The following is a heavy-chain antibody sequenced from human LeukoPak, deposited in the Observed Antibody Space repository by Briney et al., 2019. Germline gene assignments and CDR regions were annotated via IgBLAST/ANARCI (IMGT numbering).Heavy chain of an antibody. CDR2: IKRKTDGETT. V-gene: IGHV3-15*01. CDR1: GLTFRNAW. D-gene: IGHD3-16*01. Sequence: GGSLRLSCAASGLTFRNAWISWVRQAPGGGLEWVGRIKRKTDGETTEYVAPVKGRFTISRDDSKNTLYLQMNSLETEDTGVYYCATASSGLFYWGQGTLVTVSS. J-gene: IGHJ4*02. CDR3: ATASSGLFY.